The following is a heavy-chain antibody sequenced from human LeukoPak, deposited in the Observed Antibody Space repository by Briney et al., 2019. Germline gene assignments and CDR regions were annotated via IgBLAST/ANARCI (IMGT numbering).Heavy chain of an antibody. J-gene: IGHJ4*02. Sequence: ASVKVSCKASGYTFTGYYMHWVRQAPGQGLEWMGWINPNSGGTNYAQKFQGRVTMTRDTSISTAYMELSRLRSDDTAVYYCARAVAGQPYYFDYWGQGTLVTVSS. V-gene: IGHV1-2*02. CDR1: GYTFTGYY. CDR2: INPNSGGT. CDR3: ARAVAGQPYYFDY. D-gene: IGHD6-19*01.